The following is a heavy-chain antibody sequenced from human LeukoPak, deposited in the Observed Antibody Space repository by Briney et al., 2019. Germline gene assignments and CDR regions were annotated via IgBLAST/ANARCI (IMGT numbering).Heavy chain of an antibody. CDR3: ARRRYNWNAIDY. Sequence: GGSLRLSCAASGFTFSDYYMSWIRQAPGKGLEWVSYISSSGNIIYYADSVKGRFTISRDNAKNSLYLQMNSLRAEGTAVYYCARRRYNWNAIDYWGQGTLVTVSS. CDR1: GFTFSDYY. V-gene: IGHV3-11*01. CDR2: ISSSGNII. D-gene: IGHD1-20*01. J-gene: IGHJ4*02.